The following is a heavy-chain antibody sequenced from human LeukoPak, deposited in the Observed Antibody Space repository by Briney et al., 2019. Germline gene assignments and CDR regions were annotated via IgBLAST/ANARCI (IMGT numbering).Heavy chain of an antibody. V-gene: IGHV1-18*01. D-gene: IGHD5-24*01. CDR3: ARDRGYNPDTFDI. CDR2: IGTYNGDT. Sequence: ASVKVSCMASGYTFTSYGVSWVRQAPGQGLEWMGWIGTYNGDTNYAQNLQGRVTMTTDTSTRTAYMELRSLRSEDTAVYYCARDRGYNPDTFDIWGQGKMVTVSS. J-gene: IGHJ3*02. CDR1: GYTFTSYG.